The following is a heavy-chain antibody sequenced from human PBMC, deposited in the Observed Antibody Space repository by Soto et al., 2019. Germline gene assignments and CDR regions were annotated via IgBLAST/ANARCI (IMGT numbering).Heavy chain of an antibody. Sequence: EVQLVESGGGLVQPGGSLRLSCAASGFTFGNYWMYWVRQAPGEGLVWVSRINSDGSVSSYADSVKGRLTISRDNVKNTLYLQMDSLRVEDTAVYYCARGDCVGGTCYSLAGSFYYYMDVWAKGTTVTVFS. CDR2: INSDGSVS. J-gene: IGHJ6*03. CDR3: ARGDCVGGTCYSLAGSFYYYMDV. V-gene: IGHV3-74*01. CDR1: GFTFGNYW. D-gene: IGHD2-15*01.